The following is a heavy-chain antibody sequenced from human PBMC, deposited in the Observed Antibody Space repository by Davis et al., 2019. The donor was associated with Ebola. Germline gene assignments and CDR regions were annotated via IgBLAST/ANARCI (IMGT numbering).Heavy chain of an antibody. CDR1: GGSVSSGSYY. CDR2: INHSGST. D-gene: IGHD6-19*01. V-gene: IGHV4-39*07. J-gene: IGHJ4*02. CDR3: AREGGGWYHRLDY. Sequence: SETLSLTCTVSGGSVSSGSYYWTWIRQPPGKGLEWIGEINHSGSTNYNPSLKSRVTISVDTSKNQFSLKLSSLTAADTAVYYCAREGGGWYHRLDYWGQGTPVTVSS.